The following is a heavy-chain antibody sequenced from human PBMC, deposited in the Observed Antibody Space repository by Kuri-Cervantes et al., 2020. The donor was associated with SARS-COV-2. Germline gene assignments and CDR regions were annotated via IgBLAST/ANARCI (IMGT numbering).Heavy chain of an antibody. J-gene: IGHJ4*02. Sequence: GGSLRLSCAASGFNFSRIDMHWIRQAPGKGLEWVAVISFDGKNKNCVASGKGRFTISRDDSKNTLYLQMNSLRAEDTAVYYCARKAVTGSDWGQGTLVTVSS. CDR2: ISFDGKNK. CDR3: ARKAVTGSD. V-gene: IGHV3-30*03. CDR1: GFNFSRID. D-gene: IGHD6-19*01.